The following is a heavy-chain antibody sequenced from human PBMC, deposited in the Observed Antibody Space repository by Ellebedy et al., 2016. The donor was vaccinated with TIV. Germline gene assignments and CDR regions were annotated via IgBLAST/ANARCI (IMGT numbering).Heavy chain of an antibody. V-gene: IGHV3-21*01. J-gene: IGHJ4*02. D-gene: IGHD3-22*01. CDR2: ISSSSSYI. CDR3: ARDPSTYYYDSSGYLYFDY. CDR1: GFTFSSYS. Sequence: GESLKISXAASGFTFSSYSMNWVRQAPGKGLEWVSSISSSSSYIYYADSVKGRFTISRDNAKNSLYLQMNSLRAGDTAVYYCARDPSTYYYDSSGYLYFDYWGQGTLVTVSS.